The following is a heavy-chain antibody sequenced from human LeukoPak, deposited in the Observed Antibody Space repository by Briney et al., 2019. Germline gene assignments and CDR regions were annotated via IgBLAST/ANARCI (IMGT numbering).Heavy chain of an antibody. V-gene: IGHV3-74*01. CDR2: INSEGSTI. D-gene: IGHD3-22*01. Sequence: GGSLRLSCAGSGITFSTYWMHWVPQAPGKGLVWVSRINSEGSTISYADSVKGRFTISRDNAKNTLFLQMNSLRAEDTAVYYCARISSDSISYYDHWGQGTLVTVSS. CDR1: GITFSTYW. J-gene: IGHJ4*02. CDR3: ARISSDSISYYDH.